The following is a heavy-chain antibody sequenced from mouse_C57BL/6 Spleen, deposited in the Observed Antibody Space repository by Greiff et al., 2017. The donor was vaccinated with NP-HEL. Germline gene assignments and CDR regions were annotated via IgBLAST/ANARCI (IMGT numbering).Heavy chain of an antibody. D-gene: IGHD2-2*01. J-gene: IGHJ3*01. V-gene: IGHV1-50*01. CDR2: IDPSDSYT. CDR3: ARTGMVTTGPWFAY. CDR1: GYTFTSYW. Sequence: VQLQQSGAELVKPGASVKLSCKASGYTFTSYWMQWVKQRPGQGLEWIGEIDPSDSYTNYNQKFKGKATLTVDTSSSTAYMQLSSLTSEDSAVYYCARTGMVTTGPWFAYWGQGTLVTVSA.